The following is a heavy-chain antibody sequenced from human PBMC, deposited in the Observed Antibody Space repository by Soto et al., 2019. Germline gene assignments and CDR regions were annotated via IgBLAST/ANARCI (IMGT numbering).Heavy chain of an antibody. V-gene: IGHV3-21*01. J-gene: IGHJ4*02. CDR2: ISSSSSYI. D-gene: IGHD3-22*01. CDR3: ARDSRDSSSGYYLYIDY. Sequence: ESGGGLVKPGGSLRLSCAASGFTFSSYSMNWVRQAPGKGLEWVSSISSSSSYIYYADSVKGRFTISRDNAKNSLYLQMNSLRAEDTAVYYCARDSRDSSSGYYLYIDYWGQGTLVTVSS. CDR1: GFTFSSYS.